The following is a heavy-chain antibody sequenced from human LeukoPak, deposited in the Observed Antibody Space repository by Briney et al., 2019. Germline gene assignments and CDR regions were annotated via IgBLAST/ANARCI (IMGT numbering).Heavy chain of an antibody. CDR1: GFTFSSYA. CDR2: IYSGGST. D-gene: IGHD3-10*01. CDR3: ARARTAGMVRGAPYYYYGMDV. J-gene: IGHJ6*02. V-gene: IGHV3-66*01. Sequence: GGSLRLSCAASGFTFSSYAMSWVRQAPGKGLEWVSVIYSGGSTYYADSVKGRFTISRDNSKNTLYLQMNSLRAEDTAVYYCARARTAGMVRGAPYYYYGMDVWGQGTTVTVSS.